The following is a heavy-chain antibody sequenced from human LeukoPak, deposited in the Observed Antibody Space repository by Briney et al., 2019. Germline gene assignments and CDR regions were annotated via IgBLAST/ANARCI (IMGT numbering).Heavy chain of an antibody. CDR1: GLTFSSHW. J-gene: IGHJ4*02. V-gene: IGHV3-74*01. D-gene: IGHD2-21*02. CDR3: ARQDCGGDCSSSFDY. Sequence: GGSLRLSCAASGLTFSSHWMHWVRQAPGKGLVWVSRITNDGSSTTYADSVKGRFTISRDNAKNMLYLQVNSLRAEDTAVYYCARQDCGGDCSSSFDYWGQGTLVTVSS. CDR2: ITNDGSST.